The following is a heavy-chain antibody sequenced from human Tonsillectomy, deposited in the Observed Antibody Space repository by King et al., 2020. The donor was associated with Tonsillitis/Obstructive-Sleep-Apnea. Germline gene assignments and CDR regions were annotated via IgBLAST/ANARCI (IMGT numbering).Heavy chain of an antibody. J-gene: IGHJ3*02. CDR3: ARRAYYYYDSSGYDDAFDI. Sequence: VQLVESGDEVKKPGASVKVSCKASGYTFTGYYMHWVRQAPGQGLEWMGWINPNSGGTNYAQKFQGWVTMTRDTSISTAYMELSRLRSDDTAVYYCARRAYYYYDSSGYDDAFDIWGQGTMVTVSS. V-gene: IGHV1-2*04. D-gene: IGHD3-22*01. CDR1: GYTFTGYY. CDR2: INPNSGGT.